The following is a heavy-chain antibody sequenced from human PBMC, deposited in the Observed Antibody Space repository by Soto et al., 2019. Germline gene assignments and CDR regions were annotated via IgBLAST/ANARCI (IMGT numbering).Heavy chain of an antibody. CDR3: ARRGGFYSSSSGYYFDY. CDR2: IYYSGST. Sequence: QVQLQESGPGLVKPSQTLSLTCTVSGGSISSGGYYWSWIRQHPGKGLEWIGYIYYSGSTYYNPSLKSRVTISVDTSKNQFSLKLSSVTDADTAVYYCARRGGFYSSSSGYYFDYWGQGTLVTVSS. CDR1: GGSISSGGYY. V-gene: IGHV4-31*03. D-gene: IGHD6-6*01. J-gene: IGHJ4*02.